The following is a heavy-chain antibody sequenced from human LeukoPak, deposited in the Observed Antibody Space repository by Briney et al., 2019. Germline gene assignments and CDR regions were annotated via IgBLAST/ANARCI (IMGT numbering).Heavy chain of an antibody. V-gene: IGHV4-4*07. CDR2: MSTSGNS. D-gene: IGHD5/OR15-5a*01. Sequence: PSETLSLTCTVSGGSISSYYWSWIRQPAGKGLEWIGRMSTSGNSNYIPSLVSRVTMSVDTSKNQFSLNLSSLTAAHTAVYYCARESVSMRWFDTWGQGTLVTVSS. J-gene: IGHJ5*02. CDR3: ARESVSMRWFDT. CDR1: GGSISSYY.